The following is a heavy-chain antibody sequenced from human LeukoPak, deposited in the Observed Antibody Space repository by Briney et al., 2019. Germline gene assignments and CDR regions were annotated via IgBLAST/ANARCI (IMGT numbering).Heavy chain of an antibody. CDR3: ATAPREFGELYPDY. CDR2: FDPEDGET. Sequence: GASVKVSCKVSGYTLTELSMHWVRQAPGKGLEWMGGFDPEDGETIYAQKFQGRVTMTEDTSTDTAYMELSSLRSEDTAVYYCATAPREFGELYPDYWAREPWSPSPQ. CDR1: GYTLTELS. J-gene: IGHJ4*02. V-gene: IGHV1-24*01. D-gene: IGHD3-10*01.